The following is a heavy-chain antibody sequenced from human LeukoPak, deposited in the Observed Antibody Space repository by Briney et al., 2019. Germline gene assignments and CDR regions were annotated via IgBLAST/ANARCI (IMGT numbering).Heavy chain of an antibody. CDR3: ARHLPRISSPYNCFDP. J-gene: IGHJ5*02. CDR1: GYSFTIYW. V-gene: IGHV5-10-1*01. D-gene: IGHD3-10*01. Sequence: GESLKISCKGSGYSFTIYWIGWVRQMPGKGLEWMGTIDPSDSYTNYGPSFQGHVTISADKSISTAYLQWSSLKASDTAMYYCARHLPRISSPYNCFDPWGQGTLVTVSS. CDR2: IDPSDSYT.